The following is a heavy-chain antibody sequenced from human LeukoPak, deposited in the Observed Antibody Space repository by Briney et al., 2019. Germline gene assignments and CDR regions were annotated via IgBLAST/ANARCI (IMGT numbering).Heavy chain of an antibody. CDR3: AKETLGYCSSTSCYGGLDY. CDR1: GFTVSTNC. J-gene: IGHJ4*02. D-gene: IGHD2-2*01. V-gene: IGHV3-23*01. Sequence: GGSLRLSCAASGFTVSTNCMTWVRQAPGKGLEWVSAISGSGGSTYYADSVKGRFTISRDNSKNTLYLQMNSLRAVDTAVYYCAKETLGYCSSTSCYGGLDYWGQGTLVTVSS. CDR2: ISGSGGST.